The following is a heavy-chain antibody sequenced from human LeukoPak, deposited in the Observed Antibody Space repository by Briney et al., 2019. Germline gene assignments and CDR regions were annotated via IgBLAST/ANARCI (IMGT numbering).Heavy chain of an antibody. CDR1: GGSISSSSYY. CDR3: ARRGHFDY. J-gene: IGHJ4*02. CDR2: IYYSGST. Sequence: PSETLSLTCTVSGGSISSSSYYWAWIRQPPGKGLEWIGSIYYSGSTYYNPSLKSRVTISVDTSKNQFSLKLSSVTAADTAVYYCARRGHFDYWGQGTLVTVSS. V-gene: IGHV4-39*01.